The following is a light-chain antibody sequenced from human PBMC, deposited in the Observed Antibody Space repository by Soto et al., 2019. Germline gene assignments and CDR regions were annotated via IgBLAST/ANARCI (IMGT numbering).Light chain of an antibody. Sequence: EIVMTQSPVTLSVTAGERVTLSCRASQSISSDLAWYQLKPGQAPRLLMYVASTRATGVPARFTGSGSETEFTLTISSLQSEDFGVYYCHHYNHWPWTFGQGTRVEIK. CDR2: VAS. J-gene: IGKJ1*01. V-gene: IGKV3-15*01. CDR1: QSISSD. CDR3: HHYNHWPWT.